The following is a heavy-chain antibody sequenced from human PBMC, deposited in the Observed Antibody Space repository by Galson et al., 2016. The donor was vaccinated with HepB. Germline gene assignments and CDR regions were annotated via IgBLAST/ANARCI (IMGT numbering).Heavy chain of an antibody. CDR3: ARPMTVFVAAPGTAHFYFAV. V-gene: IGHV5-51*01. Sequence: QSGAEVKKPGESLKISCQASGYAFSNFWIAWVRQMPGKGLEWMGIIYPGDSDTRYSPSFEGQVNISADKSISTAYLHWSSLKASDTGLYLCARPMTVFVAAPGTAHFYFAVGGRGTLFIVSS. J-gene: IGHJ2*01. CDR1: GYAFSNFW. CDR2: IYPGDSDT. D-gene: IGHD1/OR15-1a*01.